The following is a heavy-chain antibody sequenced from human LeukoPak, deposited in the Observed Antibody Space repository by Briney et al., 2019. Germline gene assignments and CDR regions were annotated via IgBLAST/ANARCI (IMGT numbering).Heavy chain of an antibody. Sequence: SETLSLTCTVSGGSISSYYWSWIRQPPGKGLEWIGYIYYSGSTNYNPSLKSRVTISVDTSKNQFSLKLSSVTAADTAVYYCARHKLYDYSAFDIWGQGTMVTVSS. V-gene: IGHV4-59*01. CDR1: GGSISSYY. D-gene: IGHD3-16*01. J-gene: IGHJ3*02. CDR3: ARHKLYDYSAFDI. CDR2: IYYSGST.